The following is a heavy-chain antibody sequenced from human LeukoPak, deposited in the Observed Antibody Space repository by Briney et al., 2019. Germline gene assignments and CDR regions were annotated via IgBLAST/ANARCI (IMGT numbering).Heavy chain of an antibody. CDR2: INPNSGRT. Sequence: GASVKASCKASGYTFTSSDINWVRQAAGQGLEWMGWINPNSGRTGYAQKFQGRVTMTENTSISTAYMELSSLRFDDTAVYYCARGRSGLAAAGTYDYWGQGTLITVSS. J-gene: IGHJ4*02. V-gene: IGHV1-8*01. D-gene: IGHD6-25*01. CDR3: ARGRSGLAAAGTYDY. CDR1: GYTFTSSD.